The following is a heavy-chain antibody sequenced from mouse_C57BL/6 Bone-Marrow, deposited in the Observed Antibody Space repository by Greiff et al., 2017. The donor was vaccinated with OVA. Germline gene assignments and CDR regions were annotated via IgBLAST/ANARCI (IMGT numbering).Heavy chain of an antibody. CDR1: GYTFTSYW. J-gene: IGHJ4*01. Sequence: QVQLQQPGAELVKPGASVKMSCKASGYTFTSYWITWVKQRPGQGLEWIGDIYPGSGSTNYNEKFKSKATLTVDTSSCTAYMQLSSLTSEDSAVYYCARCRYYGSSSYAMDYWGQGTSVTVSS. D-gene: IGHD1-1*01. V-gene: IGHV1-55*01. CDR2: IYPGSGST. CDR3: ARCRYYGSSSYAMDY.